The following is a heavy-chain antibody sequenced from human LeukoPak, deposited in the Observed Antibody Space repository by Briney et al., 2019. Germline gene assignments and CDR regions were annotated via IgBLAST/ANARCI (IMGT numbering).Heavy chain of an antibody. J-gene: IGHJ5*02. CDR2: INHSGST. Sequence: SETLSLTCAVYGGSFSGYYWSWIRQPPGKGLEWIGEINHSGSTNYNPSLKSRVTISVDTSKNQFSLKLSSVTAADTAVYYCARGHEPAPEWSPPWWFDPWGQGTLVTVSS. CDR3: ARGHEPAPEWSPPWWFDP. V-gene: IGHV4-34*01. CDR1: GGSFSGYY. D-gene: IGHD3-3*01.